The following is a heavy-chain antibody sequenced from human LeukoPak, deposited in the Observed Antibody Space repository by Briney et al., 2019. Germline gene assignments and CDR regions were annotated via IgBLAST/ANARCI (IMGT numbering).Heavy chain of an antibody. D-gene: IGHD5-18*01. J-gene: IGHJ6*03. CDR2: ISAYNGNT. CDR1: GYTFTSYD. CDR3: ARLLVYSYGLETDYYYYMDV. V-gene: IGHV1-18*01. Sequence: GASVKVSCKASGYTFTSYDISWVRQAPGQGLEWMGWISAYNGNTNYAQKLQGRVTMTTDTSTSTAYMELRSLRSDDTAVYYCARLLVYSYGLETDYYYYMDVWGKGTTVTVSS.